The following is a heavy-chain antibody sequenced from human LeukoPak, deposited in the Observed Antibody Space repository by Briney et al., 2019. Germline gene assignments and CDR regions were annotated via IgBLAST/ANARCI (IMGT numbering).Heavy chain of an antibody. D-gene: IGHD3-22*01. J-gene: IGHJ4*02. V-gene: IGHV3-23*01. CDR1: GFTFSSYA. Sequence: GSLRLSCAASGFTFSSYAMSWVRQAPGKGLEWVSAISGSGGSTYYADSVKGRFTISRDNSKNTLYLQMNSLRAEDTAVYYCARTIYYDTAIDYWGQGTLVTVSS. CDR2: ISGSGGST. CDR3: ARTIYYDTAIDY.